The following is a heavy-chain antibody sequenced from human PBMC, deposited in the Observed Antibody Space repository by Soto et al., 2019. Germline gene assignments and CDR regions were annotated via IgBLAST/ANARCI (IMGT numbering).Heavy chain of an antibody. CDR1: GFTFSSYE. Sequence: GGSLRLSCAASGFTFSSYEMNWVRQAPGKGLEWVSYISSSGSTIYYADSVKGRFTISRDNAKNSLYLQMNSLRAEDTAVYYCARDQTTVTRYYYGMDVWGQGTTVTVSS. D-gene: IGHD4-4*01. J-gene: IGHJ6*02. V-gene: IGHV3-48*03. CDR3: ARDQTTVTRYYYGMDV. CDR2: ISSSGSTI.